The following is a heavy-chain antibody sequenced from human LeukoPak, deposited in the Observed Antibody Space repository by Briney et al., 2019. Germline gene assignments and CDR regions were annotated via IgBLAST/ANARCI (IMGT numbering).Heavy chain of an antibody. J-gene: IGHJ6*04. D-gene: IGHD3-10*01. CDR1: GGSISSYY. CDR2: IYYGGST. CDR3: ARDAGYYGSGSLDV. V-gene: IGHV4-59*01. Sequence: SETLSLTCTVSGGSISSYYWSWIRQPPGKGLEWIGYIYYGGSTNYNPSLKSRVTISVDTSKNQFSLKLSSVTAADTAVYYCARDAGYYGSGSLDVWGKGTTVTVSS.